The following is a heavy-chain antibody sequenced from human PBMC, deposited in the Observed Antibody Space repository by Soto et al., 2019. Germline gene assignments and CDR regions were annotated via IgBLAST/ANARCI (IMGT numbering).Heavy chain of an antibody. CDR3: TTELYYESSYGMDV. V-gene: IGHV3-15*01. D-gene: IGHD1-26*01. CDR1: VVTFSNSW. Sequence: GGTLRLSCTASVVTFSNSWMSWFRHAPVKGLEWVGRIKSKTDGGTTDYAAPVKGRFTISRDDSKNTLYLQMNSLKTEDTAVYYCTTELYYESSYGMDVWGQGTTVTVSS. J-gene: IGHJ6*02. CDR2: IKSKTDGGTT.